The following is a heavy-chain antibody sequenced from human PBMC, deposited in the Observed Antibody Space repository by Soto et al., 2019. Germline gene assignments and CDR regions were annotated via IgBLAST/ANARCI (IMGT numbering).Heavy chain of an antibody. CDR1: GGTFSSYA. CDR3: ARDDLSARPVITLYYYFYGMDV. Sequence: QVQLVQSGAEVKKPGSSVKVSCKASGGTFSSYAISWVRQAPGQGLEWMGGIIPIFGTANYAQKFQGRVTITADKSTSTAYMELSSLRSEDTAVYYCARDDLSARPVITLYYYFYGMDVCFQGATVTVSS. CDR2: IIPIFGTA. V-gene: IGHV1-69*06. D-gene: IGHD6-6*01. J-gene: IGHJ6*02.